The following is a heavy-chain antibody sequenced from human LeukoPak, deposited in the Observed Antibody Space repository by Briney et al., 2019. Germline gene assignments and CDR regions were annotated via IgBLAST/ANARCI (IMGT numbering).Heavy chain of an antibody. Sequence: GGSLRLSCAASGFTFSSYSMNWVRQAPGKGLEWVSSISSRSSYIDYADSLKGRFTISRDNAKNSLYLQMNSLRAEDTAVYYCARGKEPVAGSLSHFDYWGQGTLVTVSS. CDR2: ISSRSSYI. J-gene: IGHJ4*02. CDR3: ARGKEPVAGSLSHFDY. CDR1: GFTFSSYS. V-gene: IGHV3-21*01. D-gene: IGHD6-19*01.